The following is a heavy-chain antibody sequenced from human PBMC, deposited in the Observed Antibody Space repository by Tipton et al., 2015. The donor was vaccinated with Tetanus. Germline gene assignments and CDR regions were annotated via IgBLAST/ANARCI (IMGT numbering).Heavy chain of an antibody. J-gene: IGHJ4*01. CDR3: ATVGLVTASVKY. V-gene: IGHV4-31*02. CDR2: IYFTGTT. CDR1: GDSISSGDFY. Sequence: LRLSCTVSGDSISSGDFYWSWIRQHPGKGLEWIGYIYFTGTTYYNPSLESRLTISIDTSKNQFSLELTSVTAADTAVYYYATVGLVTASVKYWGQGTLVTVSS. D-gene: IGHD2-21*02.